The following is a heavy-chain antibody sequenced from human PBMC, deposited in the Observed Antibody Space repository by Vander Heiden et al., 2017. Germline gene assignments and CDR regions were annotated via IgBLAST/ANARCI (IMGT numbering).Heavy chain of an antibody. Sequence: EVQVLESGGGLVQSGGSLRLSCVASGFTFSDFAMVCVRQAPGKGLEWVSGLSASGESIYYADSVRGRFTISRDNSKNTISLQMNSLRSEDTAVYYCAKDAFGQPKYYFDYWGLGTLVTVSS. V-gene: IGHV3-23*01. D-gene: IGHD3-16*01. CDR2: LSASGESI. CDR1: GFTFSDFA. J-gene: IGHJ4*01. CDR3: AKDAFGQPKYYFDY.